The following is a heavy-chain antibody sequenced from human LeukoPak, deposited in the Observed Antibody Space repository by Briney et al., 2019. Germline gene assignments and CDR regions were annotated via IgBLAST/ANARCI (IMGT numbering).Heavy chain of an antibody. D-gene: IGHD1-14*01. V-gene: IGHV4-4*07. CDR1: GGFTSSYS. CDR3: ASEGYNVI. J-gene: IGHJ4*02. CDR2: ISTSGST. Sequence: SETPSLTCTVSGGFTSSYSWSWIRPPAREGLEWIGRISTSGSTNYNPSLKSRVTMSVDTSKNQFSLKLSSVTAADTAVYYCASEGYNVIWGQGTLVTVSS.